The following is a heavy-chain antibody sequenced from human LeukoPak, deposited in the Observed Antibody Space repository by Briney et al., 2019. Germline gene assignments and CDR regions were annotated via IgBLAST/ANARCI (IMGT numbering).Heavy chain of an antibody. CDR1: GYTFTSYG. J-gene: IGHJ4*02. D-gene: IGHD1-26*01. CDR2: ISAYNGNT. CDR3: ARVNGQLPSLDY. Sequence: ASVKVSCKASGYTFTSYGSSWVRQAPGQGLEWMGWISAYNGNTNFAQKFQGRVTMATDTSTSTAYMELRSLRSDDTAVYYCARVNGQLPSLDYWGQGTLVTVSS. V-gene: IGHV1-18*04.